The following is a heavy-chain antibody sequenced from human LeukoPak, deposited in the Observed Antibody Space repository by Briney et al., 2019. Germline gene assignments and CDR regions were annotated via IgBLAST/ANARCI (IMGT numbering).Heavy chain of an antibody. CDR1: GGSFSGYY. J-gene: IGHJ4*02. CDR2: INHSGST. V-gene: IGHV4-34*01. D-gene: IGHD6-13*01. Sequence: SETLSLTCAVYGGSFSGYYWSWIRQPPGKGLEWIGEINHSGSTNYNPSLKSRVTISVDTPKNQFSLKLSSVTAADTAVYYCARGLASSSWYVPSYFDYWGQGTLVTVSS. CDR3: ARGLASSSWYVPSYFDY.